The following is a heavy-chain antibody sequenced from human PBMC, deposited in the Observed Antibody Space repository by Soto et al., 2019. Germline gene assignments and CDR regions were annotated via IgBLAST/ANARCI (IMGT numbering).Heavy chain of an antibody. J-gene: IGHJ6*02. CDR2: IGTGYDT. D-gene: IGHD5-18*01. V-gene: IGHV3-13*04. CDR3: AREIKDMAMRLYYNGVDV. Sequence: EVQLVESGGGLVQPGGSLRLSCAASGFTFRTSDMHWVRQVTGRGLEWVSGIGTGYDTYYADSVKGRFIISRENAKNSLYLLMNSLGDGDTAIYSCAREIKDMAMRLYYNGVDVWGQGTTVTVSS. CDR1: GFTFRTSD.